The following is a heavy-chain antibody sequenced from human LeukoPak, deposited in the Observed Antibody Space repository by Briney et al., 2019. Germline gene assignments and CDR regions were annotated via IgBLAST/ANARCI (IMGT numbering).Heavy chain of an antibody. CDR2: ISSNGGST. V-gene: IGHV3-64*01. J-gene: IGHJ3*02. CDR3: AREERPLRAFDI. CDR1: GFTFSSHA. D-gene: IGHD1-1*01. Sequence: GGSLRLSCAASGFTFSSHAMPWVRQAPGKGLEYVSGISSNGGSTYYANSVKGRFTISRDNSKNTLYLQMGSLRAEDMAVYYCAREERPLRAFDIWGQGTMVTVSS.